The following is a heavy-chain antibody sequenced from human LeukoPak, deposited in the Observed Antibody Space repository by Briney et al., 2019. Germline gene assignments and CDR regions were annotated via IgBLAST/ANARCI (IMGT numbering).Heavy chain of an antibody. J-gene: IGHJ4*02. CDR1: GLTVSSNY. D-gene: IGHD2-21*02. CDR2: IYSGGNT. CDR3: TRGGGAYCGSDCHRTFDY. Sequence: GGSLRLSCAPSGLTVSSNYMSWVRQAPGRGLEWVSVIYSGGNTYYADSVKGRFTISRDNSKNTVYLQMNSLRADDTVVYYCTRGGGAYCGSDCHRTFDYWGQGTLVTVSS. V-gene: IGHV3-53*01.